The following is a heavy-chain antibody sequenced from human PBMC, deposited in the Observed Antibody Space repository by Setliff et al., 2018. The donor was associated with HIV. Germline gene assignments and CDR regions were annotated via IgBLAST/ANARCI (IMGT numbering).Heavy chain of an antibody. Sequence: NPSETLSLTCTVSGGSISSGRYWWSWIRQPAGKQLEWIGYIYTSGSTNYNPSLKSRVTISVDTSKNQFSLKLSSVTAADTAVYYCARLRQWLAFFDSWGQGTLVTVSS. V-gene: IGHV4-61*09. CDR2: IYTSGST. D-gene: IGHD6-19*01. J-gene: IGHJ4*02. CDR1: GGSISSGRYW. CDR3: ARLRQWLAFFDS.